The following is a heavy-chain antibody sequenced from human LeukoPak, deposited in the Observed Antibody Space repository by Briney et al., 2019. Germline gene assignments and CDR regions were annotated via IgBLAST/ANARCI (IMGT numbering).Heavy chain of an antibody. CDR1: GFTFTTYY. Sequence: ASVKVSCKASGFTFTTYYMHWVRQAPGQGLEWMGIINPSGGSTSYTQKFQGRVTMTRNTSISTAYMELSSLRSEDTAVYYCARKQLVREKYYYYYYMDVWGKGTTVTISS. V-gene: IGHV1-46*01. CDR2: INPSGGST. CDR3: ARKQLVREKYYYYYYMDV. D-gene: IGHD6-13*01. J-gene: IGHJ6*03.